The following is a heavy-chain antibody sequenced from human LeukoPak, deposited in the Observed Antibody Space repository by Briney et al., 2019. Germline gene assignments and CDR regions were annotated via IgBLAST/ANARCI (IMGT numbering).Heavy chain of an antibody. D-gene: IGHD3-22*01. Sequence: SETLSLTCAVYGGSFSGYYWSWIRQPPGKGLEWIGEINHSGSTNYNPSLKSRVTISVDTSKNQFSLKLTSVTAADTAVYYCATLGGDYDSSGYYYNWGQGTLVTVSS. CDR3: ATLGGDYDSSGYYYN. J-gene: IGHJ4*02. CDR2: INHSGST. CDR1: GGSFSGYY. V-gene: IGHV4-34*01.